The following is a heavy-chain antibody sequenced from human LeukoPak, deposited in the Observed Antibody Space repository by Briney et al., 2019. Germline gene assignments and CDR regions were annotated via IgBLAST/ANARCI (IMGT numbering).Heavy chain of an antibody. V-gene: IGHV1-18*01. J-gene: IGHJ4*02. CDR3: ARDLNFDIVVVVAAFDY. Sequence: ASVKVSCKASGYTFTSYGISWVRQAPGQGLEWMGWISAYNGNTNYAQKLQGRVTMTTDTSTSTAYMELRSLRSDDTAVYYYARDLNFDIVVVVAAFDYWGQGTLVTVSS. CDR2: ISAYNGNT. CDR1: GYTFTSYG. D-gene: IGHD2-15*01.